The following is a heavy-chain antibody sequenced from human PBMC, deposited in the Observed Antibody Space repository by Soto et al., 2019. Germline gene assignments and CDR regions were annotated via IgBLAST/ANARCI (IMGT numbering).Heavy chain of an antibody. CDR2: INSDGSST. J-gene: IGHJ5*02. CDR1: GFTFSSYW. V-gene: IGHV3-74*01. Sequence: PGGSLRLSCAASGFTFSSYWMHWVRQAPGKGLVWVSRINSDGSSTSYADSVKGRFTISRDNAKNTLYLQMNSLRAEDTAVYYCAGGSMIVVVSDWFDPWGQGTLVTVSS. D-gene: IGHD3-22*01. CDR3: AGGSMIVVVSDWFDP.